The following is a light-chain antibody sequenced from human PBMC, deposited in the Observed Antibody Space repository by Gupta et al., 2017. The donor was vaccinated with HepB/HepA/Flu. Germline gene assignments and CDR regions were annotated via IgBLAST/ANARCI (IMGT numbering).Light chain of an antibody. V-gene: IGKV1-16*02. J-gene: IGKJ5*01. Sequence: DIQMTQSPSSLSASVGDRVTITCRASQGIGNYLAWFQQKPGAAPKSLIYAASRLQSGVPSKFSGSVSETDFTLTISNLQPEDFATYYCQHEHSSPLTFGQGTQLDIK. CDR1: QGIGNY. CDR3: QHEHSSPLT. CDR2: AAS.